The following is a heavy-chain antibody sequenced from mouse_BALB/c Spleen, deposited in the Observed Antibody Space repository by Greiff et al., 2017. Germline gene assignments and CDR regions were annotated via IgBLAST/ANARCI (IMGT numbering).Heavy chain of an antibody. CDR3: ARGSSGYGVAY. Sequence: VQLQQSGAELVRPGALVKLSCKASGFNIKDYYMHWVKQRPEQGLEWIGWIDPENGNTIYDPKFQGKASITADTSSNTAYLQLSSLTSEDTAVYYCARGSSGYGVAYWGQGTLVTVSA. J-gene: IGHJ3*01. D-gene: IGHD3-1*01. V-gene: IGHV14-1*02. CDR2: IDPENGNT. CDR1: GFNIKDYY.